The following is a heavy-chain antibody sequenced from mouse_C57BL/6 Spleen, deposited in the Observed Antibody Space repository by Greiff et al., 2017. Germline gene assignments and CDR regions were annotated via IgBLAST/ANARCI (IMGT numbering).Heavy chain of an antibody. J-gene: IGHJ3*01. Sequence: VKLMESGPGLVQPSQSLSITCTVSGFSLTSYGVHWVRQSPGKGLEWLGVIWSGGSTDYNAAFISRLSISKDNSKSKVFFKMNSLQADDTSIYYCATDGSWFAYWGQGTLVTVSA. CDR3: ATDGSWFAY. D-gene: IGHD1-1*01. CDR1: GFSLTSYG. V-gene: IGHV2-2*01. CDR2: IWSGGST.